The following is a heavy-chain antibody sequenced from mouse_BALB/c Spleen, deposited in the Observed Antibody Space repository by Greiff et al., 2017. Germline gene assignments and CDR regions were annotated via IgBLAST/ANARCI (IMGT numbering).Heavy chain of an antibody. J-gene: IGHJ3*01. CDR3: ARGSGYVGAY. CDR1: GFYIKDTY. CDR2: IDPANGNT. V-gene: IGHV14-3*02. Sequence: VQLQQSGAELVKPGASVKLSCTASGFYIKDTYMHWVKQRPEQGLEWIGRIDPANGNTKYDPKFQGKATITADTSSNTAYLQLSSLTSEDTAVYYCARGSGYVGAYWGQGTLVTVSA. D-gene: IGHD3-1*01.